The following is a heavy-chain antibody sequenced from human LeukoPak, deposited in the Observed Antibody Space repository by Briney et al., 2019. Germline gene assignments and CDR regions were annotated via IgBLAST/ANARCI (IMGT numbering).Heavy chain of an antibody. D-gene: IGHD6-13*01. J-gene: IGHJ4*02. Sequence: GGSLRLSCAASGFTFSSYSMNWVRQAPGKGLEWVSSISSSSSYIYYADSVKGRFTISRDNAKNSLYLQMNSLRAEDTAVYYCARDQVSVAGTGIDYWGQGTLVTVSS. CDR1: GFTFSSYS. CDR2: ISSSSSYI. CDR3: ARDQVSVAGTGIDY. V-gene: IGHV3-21*01.